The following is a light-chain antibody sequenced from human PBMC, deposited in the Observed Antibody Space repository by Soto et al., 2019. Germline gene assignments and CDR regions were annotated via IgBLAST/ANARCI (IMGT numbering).Light chain of an antibody. CDR1: QSVSSSY. CDR2: DAS. Sequence: EIVLTQSPGTLSLSPGERATLSCRARQSVSSSYLAWYQQKPGQAPRLLIYDASTRATGIPARFSGSGSGTEFTLTISSLESEDSAVYYCQQYSSWPPWTFGQGTKVDIK. V-gene: IGKV3-20*01. CDR3: QQYSSWPPWT. J-gene: IGKJ1*01.